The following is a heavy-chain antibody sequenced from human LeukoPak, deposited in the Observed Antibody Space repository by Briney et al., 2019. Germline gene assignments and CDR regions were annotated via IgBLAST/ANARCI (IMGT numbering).Heavy chain of an antibody. Sequence: SETLSLTCSVSGGSVSSGSYHWTWLRQPPGKGLEWIGAIYSSGITYYNPSLKRRVTVSADTSKNQFSLKLTSVTAADTAVYYCARRRGGSSWVDYWGQGTLVTVSS. CDR1: GGSVSSGSYH. CDR3: ARRRGGSSWVDY. V-gene: IGHV4-39*01. J-gene: IGHJ4*02. CDR2: IYSSGIT. D-gene: IGHD6-13*01.